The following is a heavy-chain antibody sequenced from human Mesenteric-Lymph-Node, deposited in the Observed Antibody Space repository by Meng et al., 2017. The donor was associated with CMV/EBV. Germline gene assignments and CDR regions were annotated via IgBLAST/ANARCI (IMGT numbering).Heavy chain of an antibody. CDR3: AKEGAAGKRDYYGMDV. D-gene: IGHD6-13*01. CDR1: GFTFSSYG. Sequence: GFTFSSYGMHWVRQAPGKGLEWVAVIWYDGSNKYYADSVKGRFTISRDNSKNTLYLQMNSLRAEDTAVYYCAKEGAAGKRDYYGMDVWGQGTTVTVSS. V-gene: IGHV3-33*06. CDR2: IWYDGSNK. J-gene: IGHJ6*02.